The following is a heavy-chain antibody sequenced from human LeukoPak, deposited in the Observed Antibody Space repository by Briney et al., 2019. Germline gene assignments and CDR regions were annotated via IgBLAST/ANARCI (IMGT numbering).Heavy chain of an antibody. V-gene: IGHV3-9*01. CDR1: GFIFDDYA. Sequence: TGGSLRLSCAASGFIFDDYAMHWVRQAPGKGLEWVSGISWNSGSLGYADSVKGRFTISRDNAKNSLYLQMNSLRAEDTALYYCAKGGDYAHTLRGFDYWGQGTLVTVSS. CDR2: ISWNSGSL. D-gene: IGHD4-17*01. CDR3: AKGGDYAHTLRGFDY. J-gene: IGHJ4*02.